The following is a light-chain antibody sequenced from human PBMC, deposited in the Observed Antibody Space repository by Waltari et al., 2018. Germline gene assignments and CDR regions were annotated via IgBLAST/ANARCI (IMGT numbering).Light chain of an antibody. CDR2: DTS. V-gene: IGKV3-11*01. J-gene: IGKJ4*01. Sequence: DIVLTQSPATLSLSPGEGATISCRASQSVNNYLAWYQQKPGQAPRLLIYDTSNRATGIPARFSGSGSGTDFTLTISSLEPEDFAVYYCQQRTNWPLTFGGGTKVEIK. CDR3: QQRTNWPLT. CDR1: QSVNNY.